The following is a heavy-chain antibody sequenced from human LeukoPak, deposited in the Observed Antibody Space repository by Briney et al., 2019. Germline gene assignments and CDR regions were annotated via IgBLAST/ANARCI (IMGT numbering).Heavy chain of an antibody. J-gene: IGHJ4*02. CDR1: GFTFSSYA. V-gene: IGHV3-23*01. D-gene: IGHD3-10*01. Sequence: GGSLRLSCAAYGFTFSSYAMSWVRQAPGKGLEWVSAISGSGGSTYYADSVKGRFTISRDNSKNTLYLQMNSLRAEDTAVYYCAKAIWFGELYSPCDYWGQGTLVTVSS. CDR2: ISGSGGST. CDR3: AKAIWFGELYSPCDY.